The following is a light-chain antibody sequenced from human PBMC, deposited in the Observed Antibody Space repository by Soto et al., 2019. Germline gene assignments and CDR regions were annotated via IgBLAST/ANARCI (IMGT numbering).Light chain of an antibody. CDR3: MQGTHWPLT. J-gene: IGKJ4*01. CDR1: QGLVNSDGNIY. CDR2: EVS. Sequence: DVVMTQSPLSLPVTLGQPASISCTSSQGLVNSDGNIYVNWFQQRPGQSPRRLIYEVSKRDSGVPDRCSGSGSGTDFTLKISRVEAEDVGVYYCMQGTHWPLTFGGGTKVEIK. V-gene: IGKV2-30*01.